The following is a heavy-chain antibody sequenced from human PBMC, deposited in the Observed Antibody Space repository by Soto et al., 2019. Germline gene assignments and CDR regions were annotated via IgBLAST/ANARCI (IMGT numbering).Heavy chain of an antibody. CDR3: AAAPSGIDNWFDP. D-gene: IGHD3-10*01. CDR1: GYTFTGYY. V-gene: IGHV1-2*02. Sequence: QVQLVQSGAEVKKPGASVKVSCKASGYTFTGYYMHWVRQAPGQGLEWMGWINPNSGGTNYAQKLQGRVTMTRDTSISTAYMELSRLRSDDTAVYYCAAAPSGIDNWFDPWGQGTLVTVSS. CDR2: INPNSGGT. J-gene: IGHJ5*02.